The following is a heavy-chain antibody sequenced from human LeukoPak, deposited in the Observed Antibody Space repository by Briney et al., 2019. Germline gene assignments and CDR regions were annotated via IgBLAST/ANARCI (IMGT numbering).Heavy chain of an antibody. CDR1: GFTFSDYS. Sequence: GGSLRLSCAASGFTFSDYSMNWVRQAPGKGLEWLSYIGIDSGNTNYADSVKGRFTISGDKAKNSLYLQMNSMRVEDTAVDHCARDYKYAFDNWGQGTLVTVSS. CDR3: ARDYKYAFDN. V-gene: IGHV3-48*01. CDR2: IGIDSGNT. D-gene: IGHD5-24*01. J-gene: IGHJ4*02.